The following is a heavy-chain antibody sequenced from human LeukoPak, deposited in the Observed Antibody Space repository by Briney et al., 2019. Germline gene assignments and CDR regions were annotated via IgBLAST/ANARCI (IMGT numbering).Heavy chain of an antibody. CDR1: GYSISSGYY. D-gene: IGHD6-13*01. V-gene: IGHV4-38-2*02. CDR3: ARNSHTSYSSSWYYYMDV. J-gene: IGHJ6*03. Sequence: SETLSLTCTVSGYSISSGYYWGWIQQPPGKGLEWIGSIYHSGSTYYNPSLKSRVTISVDTSKNQFSLKLSSVTAADTAVYYCARNSHTSYSSSWYYYMDVWGKGTTVTVSS. CDR2: IYHSGST.